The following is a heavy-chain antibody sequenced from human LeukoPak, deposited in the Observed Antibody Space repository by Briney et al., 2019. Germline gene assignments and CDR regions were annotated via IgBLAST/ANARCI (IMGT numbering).Heavy chain of an antibody. J-gene: IGHJ2*01. CDR1: GFIFSSYN. CDR2: ISSRSRDV. D-gene: IGHD4-17*01. Sequence: GGSLRLSCAASGFIFSSYNMNWVRQAPGKGLEWVSSISSRSRDVYYADSVKGRFTISRDNTKSSLFLQMDSLRAEDTAIYYCASTIVTTVYPPGWYFDLWGRGTQVTVSS. V-gene: IGHV3-21*06. CDR3: ASTIVTTVYPPGWYFDL.